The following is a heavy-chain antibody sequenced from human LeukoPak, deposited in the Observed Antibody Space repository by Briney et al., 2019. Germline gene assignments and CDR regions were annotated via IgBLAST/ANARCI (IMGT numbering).Heavy chain of an antibody. CDR1: GGSISSHY. J-gene: IGHJ4*02. CDR2: MYVSGTIYSAGST. CDR3: ARSLNDYSNFFYFDY. D-gene: IGHD4-11*01. V-gene: IGHV4-4*07. Sequence: SETLSLTCSVSGGSISSHYWTWMRQSAGKGLEWIGRMYVSGTIYSAGSTNYNPSFKSRVTMSEDMSKNQLSLKLSSVTAADTAVYYCARSLNDYSNFFYFDYWGQGTLVTVSS.